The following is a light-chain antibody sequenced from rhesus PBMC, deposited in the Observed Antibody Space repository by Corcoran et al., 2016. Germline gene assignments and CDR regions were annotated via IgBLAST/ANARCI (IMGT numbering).Light chain of an antibody. CDR3: QQYNNWNS. V-gene: IGKV3-35*01. CDR1: QSVSSN. CDR2: YAS. Sequence: EIVMTQSPATLSLSPGERATLSCRASQSVSSNLAWYQQKPGQAPRLLIYYASNRATGIPDRFSGSGSGIDFTLTSSSLEPEDVGVYYCQQYNNWNSFGQGTKVEIK. J-gene: IGKJ2*01.